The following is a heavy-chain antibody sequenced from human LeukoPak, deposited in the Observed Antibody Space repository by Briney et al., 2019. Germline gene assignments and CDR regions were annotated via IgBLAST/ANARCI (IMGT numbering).Heavy chain of an antibody. CDR1: GXSISSYF. CDR3: ARGSREMASIFDY. D-gene: IGHD5-24*01. Sequence: PSETLSLTCSVSGXSISSYFWNWFRQPAGKGLEWIGHIYTSGSTNYNPSLKSRVTVSVDTSKNQFSLKLASVTAADTAVYYCARGSREMASIFDYWGQGTLVTVSS. V-gene: IGHV4-4*07. J-gene: IGHJ4*02. CDR2: IYTSGST.